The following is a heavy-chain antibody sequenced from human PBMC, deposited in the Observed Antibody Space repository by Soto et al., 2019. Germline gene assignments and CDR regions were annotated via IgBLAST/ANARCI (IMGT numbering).Heavy chain of an antibody. V-gene: IGHV1-3*01. D-gene: IGHD1-26*01. J-gene: IGHJ3*01. CDR1: GYNVTTQT. CDR3: ARDIVTLGPRANDAFDL. CDR2: IRAGDDKT. Sequence: QVQLVQSGAEVKKPGASVKLSCRAVGYNVTTQTMNWVRQAPGQSLEWMGWIRAGDDKTKYSQKCQGRVTITSHTSASTDYMELTSLTSEDTAVYYCARDIVTLGPRANDAFDLWGQGTLVTVSS.